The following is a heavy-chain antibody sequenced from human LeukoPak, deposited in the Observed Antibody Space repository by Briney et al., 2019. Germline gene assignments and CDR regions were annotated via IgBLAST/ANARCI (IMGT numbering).Heavy chain of an antibody. CDR3: ARDGVGWFDP. CDR1: GGTFSSYA. Sequence: GASVKVSCKASGGTFSSYAISWVRQAPGQGLEWMGGIIPIFGTANYAQKFQGRVTITADESTSTAYMELSSLRSEDTAVYYCARDGVGWFDPWGQGTLVTVSS. J-gene: IGHJ5*02. CDR2: IIPIFGTA. D-gene: IGHD2-15*01. V-gene: IGHV1-69*13.